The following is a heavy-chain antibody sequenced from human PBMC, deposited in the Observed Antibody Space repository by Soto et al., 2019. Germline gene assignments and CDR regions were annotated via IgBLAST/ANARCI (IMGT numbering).Heavy chain of an antibody. CDR1: GGSITRGGYY. CDR3: ARDPAP. V-gene: IGHV4-31*03. CDR2: IYNSGTT. Sequence: QVQLQESGPGRVKPSETLSLTCTVSGGSITRGGYYWSWIRQHPGKGLEWIGYIYNSGTTYYNPSLKSRVTISVYTSKNQFSLKLTSVTAADTAVYYCARDPAPWGQGNLVTVSS. J-gene: IGHJ5*02.